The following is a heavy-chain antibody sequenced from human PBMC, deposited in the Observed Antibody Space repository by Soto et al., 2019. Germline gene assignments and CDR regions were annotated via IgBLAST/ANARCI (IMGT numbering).Heavy chain of an antibody. CDR3: ARTPPPGDYGGNSCAFDI. V-gene: IGHV1-2*04. J-gene: IGHJ3*02. Sequence: ASVKVSCKASGYTFTGYYMHWVRQAPGQGLEWMGWINPNSGGTNYAQKFQGWVTMTRDTSISTAYMELSRLRSDDAAVYYCARTPPPGDYGGNSCAFDIWGQGTMVTVSS. CDR2: INPNSGGT. CDR1: GYTFTGYY. D-gene: IGHD4-17*01.